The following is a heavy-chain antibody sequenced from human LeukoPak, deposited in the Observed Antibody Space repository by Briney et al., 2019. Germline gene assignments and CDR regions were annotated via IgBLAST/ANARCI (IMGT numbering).Heavy chain of an antibody. CDR2: IIPIFGTA. J-gene: IGHJ4*02. CDR1: GGTFSSYA. Sequence: GASVKVSCKASGGTFSSYAISWARQAPGQGLEWMGGIIPIFGTANYAQKFQGRVTITADKSTSTAYMELSSLRSEDTAVYYCARGTPPHYYGDLDYWGQGTLVTVSS. D-gene: IGHD4-17*01. V-gene: IGHV1-69*06. CDR3: ARGTPPHYYGDLDY.